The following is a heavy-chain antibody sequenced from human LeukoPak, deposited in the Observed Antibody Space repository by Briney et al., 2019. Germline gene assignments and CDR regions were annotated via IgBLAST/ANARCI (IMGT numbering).Heavy chain of an antibody. CDR2: ISSSSYI. D-gene: IGHD3-10*01. Sequence: GGSLRLSCAASGFTFSSYSMNWVRQAPGKGLEWVSSISSSSYIYYADSVKGRFTISRGNAKNSLYLQMNSLRAEDTAVYYCARSPRSMVRGVITHDYWGQGTLVTVSS. V-gene: IGHV3-21*01. CDR1: GFTFSSYS. CDR3: ARSPRSMVRGVITHDY. J-gene: IGHJ4*02.